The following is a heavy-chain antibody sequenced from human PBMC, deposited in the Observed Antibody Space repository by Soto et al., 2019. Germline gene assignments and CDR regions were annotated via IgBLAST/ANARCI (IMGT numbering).Heavy chain of an antibody. V-gene: IGHV3-21*01. J-gene: IGHJ4*02. CDR2: ISSSSSYI. CDR1: GFTFSSYS. Sequence: ESGGGLVKPGGSLRLSCAASGFTFSSYSMNWVRQAPGKGLEWVSSISSSSSYIYYADSVKGRFTISRDNAKNSLYLQMNSLRAEDTAVYYCARHGEFDILTGYYPTLIDYWGQGTLVTVSS. D-gene: IGHD3-9*01. CDR3: ARHGEFDILTGYYPTLIDY.